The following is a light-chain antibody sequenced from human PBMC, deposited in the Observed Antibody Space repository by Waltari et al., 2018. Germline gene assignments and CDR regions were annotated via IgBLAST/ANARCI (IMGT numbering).Light chain of an antibody. CDR1: SSDIGSYND. CDR2: DVS. J-gene: IGLJ1*01. CDR3: SSYTSSSTRV. Sequence: QSALTQPASVSGSPGQSIAISCTATSSDIGSYNDVSWYQQLPGKAPNLMIYDVSKRPSGVSNRFSGSKSGNTASLTISGLQAEDEADYYCSSYTSSSTRVFGTGTKVTVL. V-gene: IGLV2-14*03.